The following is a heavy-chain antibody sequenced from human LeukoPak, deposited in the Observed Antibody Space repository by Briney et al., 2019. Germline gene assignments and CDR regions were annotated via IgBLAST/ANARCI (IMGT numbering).Heavy chain of an antibody. Sequence: GGSLRLSCAASGFTFSSYAMSWVRQAPGKGLEWVSAISGSGGSTYYADSVKGRFTISRDNSKNTLYLQMNSLRAEDTAVYYCAKPIVGGTWGPYYFDYWGQGTLVNVPS. CDR2: ISGSGGST. J-gene: IGHJ4*02. D-gene: IGHD1-26*01. CDR1: GFTFSSYA. CDR3: AKPIVGGTWGPYYFDY. V-gene: IGHV3-23*01.